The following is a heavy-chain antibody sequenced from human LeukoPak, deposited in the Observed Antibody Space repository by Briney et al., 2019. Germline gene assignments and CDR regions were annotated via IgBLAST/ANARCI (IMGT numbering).Heavy chain of an antibody. V-gene: IGHV1-18*04. D-gene: IGHD2-21*02. CDR1: GYTFTSYA. Sequence: ASVKVSCKASGYTFTSYAISWVRQAPGQGLEWMGWISAYSGNTKYAQELQGRVTMTTDTSTSTAYMELRSLRSDDTAMYYCARVGIRNCGGDCPYWCDPWGQGTLVTVSS. CDR2: ISAYSGNT. J-gene: IGHJ5*02. CDR3: ARVGIRNCGGDCPYWCDP.